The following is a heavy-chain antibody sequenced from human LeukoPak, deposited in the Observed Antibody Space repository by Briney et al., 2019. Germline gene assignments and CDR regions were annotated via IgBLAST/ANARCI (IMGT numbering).Heavy chain of an antibody. J-gene: IGHJ4*02. D-gene: IGHD4-23*01. CDR1: GFTFSSYA. CDR2: ISNDASNK. Sequence: GRSLRLSCAASGFTFSSYAMHWVRQAPGMGLEWVAVISNDASNKYYADSVKGRFTVSRGNSKNTLYLQMNSLRTEDTAVYYCAKGGYGGNSFDYWGQGTLVTVSS. CDR3: AKGGYGGNSFDY. V-gene: IGHV3-30-3*01.